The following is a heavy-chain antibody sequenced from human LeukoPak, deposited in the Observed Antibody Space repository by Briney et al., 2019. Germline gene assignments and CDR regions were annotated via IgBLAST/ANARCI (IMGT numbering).Heavy chain of an antibody. D-gene: IGHD6-6*01. J-gene: IGHJ4*02. V-gene: IGHV3-9*01. Sequence: GGSLRRSCAASGFTFDDYAMHWVRQAPGKGLEWVSGISWNSGSIGYADSVKGRFTISRDNAKNSLYLQMNSLRAEDTALYYCAKDTGYSSSSFDYWGQGTLVTVSS. CDR1: GFTFDDYA. CDR3: AKDTGYSSSSFDY. CDR2: ISWNSGSI.